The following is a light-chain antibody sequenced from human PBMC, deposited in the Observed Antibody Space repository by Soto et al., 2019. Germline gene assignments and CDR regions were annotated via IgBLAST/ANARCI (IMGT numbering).Light chain of an antibody. CDR3: SSYTSSSTYV. Sequence: QSALTQPASVSGSPGQSITISCTGTSSDVGGYNYVSWYQQHPGKAPKLMIYDVSNRPSGVSNRFSGSKFGNTASLTISGLQAEDEADYYCSSYTSSSTYVFGTGTKVTVL. V-gene: IGLV2-14*01. CDR2: DVS. J-gene: IGLJ1*01. CDR1: SSDVGGYNY.